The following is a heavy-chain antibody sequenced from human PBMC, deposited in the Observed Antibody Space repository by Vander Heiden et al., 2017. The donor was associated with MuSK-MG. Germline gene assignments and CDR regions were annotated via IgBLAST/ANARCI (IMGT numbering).Heavy chain of an antibody. CDR2: ISEGGDNT. CDR1: GFTITGYA. V-gene: IGHV3-23*01. J-gene: IGHJ2*01. CDR3: AKKCGGDCYSGHWYFDL. D-gene: IGHD2-21*02. Sequence: EVQLLESGGGRAQPGGSLSVSCAVSGFTITGYAVIWVRQAQGKGLEWVSGISEGGDNTYYADSVKGRFTISRDNSENTLYLQMNSLRAEDTAVYYCAKKCGGDCYSGHWYFDLWGRGSLVTVSS.